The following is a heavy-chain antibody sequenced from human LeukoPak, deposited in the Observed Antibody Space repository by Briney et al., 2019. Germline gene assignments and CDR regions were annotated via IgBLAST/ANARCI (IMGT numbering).Heavy chain of an antibody. Sequence: SGGSLRLSCAASGFTFSSYWMSWVRQAPGKGLEWVANIKQEGSEKYYVDSVKGRFTISRDNAKNSLYLQMNSLRAEDRAVYYCAREWAQYCSSTSRPRGYYYYMDVWGKGTTVTVSS. D-gene: IGHD2-2*01. CDR1: GFTFSSYW. CDR3: AREWAQYCSSTSRPRGYYYYMDV. V-gene: IGHV3-7*01. CDR2: IKQEGSEK. J-gene: IGHJ6*03.